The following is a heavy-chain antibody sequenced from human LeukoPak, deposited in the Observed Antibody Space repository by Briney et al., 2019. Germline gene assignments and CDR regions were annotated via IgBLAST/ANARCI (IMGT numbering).Heavy chain of an antibody. V-gene: IGHV5-51*01. J-gene: IGHJ5*02. Sequence: GASLKISCKGSGYSFTSYWIGWGRQMPGKGLEGMGIIYPGDSDTRYSPSFQGQVTISADKSISTAYLQWSSLKASDTAMYYCARSIAARNWFDPWGQGTLVTVSS. CDR3: ARSIAARNWFDP. D-gene: IGHD6-6*01. CDR1: GYSFTSYW. CDR2: IYPGDSDT.